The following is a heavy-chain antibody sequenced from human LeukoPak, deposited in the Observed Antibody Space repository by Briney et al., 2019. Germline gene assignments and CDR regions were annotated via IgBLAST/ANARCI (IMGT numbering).Heavy chain of an antibody. CDR3: ARQDGSGSYYNVGHYFDY. CDR2: INPSGGRT. Sequence: ASVKVSCKASGYTFTSYYMHWVRQAPGQGLEWMGIINPSGGRTSYAQKFQGRVSMTRDMSTSTVYMELSSLRSEDTAVYYCARQDGSGSYYNVGHYFDYWGQGTLVTVSS. V-gene: IGHV1-46*01. J-gene: IGHJ4*02. D-gene: IGHD3-10*01. CDR1: GYTFTSYY.